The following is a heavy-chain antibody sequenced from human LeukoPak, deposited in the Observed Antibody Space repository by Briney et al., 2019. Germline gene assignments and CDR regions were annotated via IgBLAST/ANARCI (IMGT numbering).Heavy chain of an antibody. J-gene: IGHJ3*02. CDR1: RFSFSSHW. CDR3: AKTIVGSKVFDI. Sequence: GGSLRLSCVASRFSFSSHWMTWVRQAPGKGLEWVANIKEDGREKYYADSVKGRFTISRDNAKNSLYLQMNSLRGEDTAVYYCAKTIVGSKVFDIWGQGTLVTVSS. CDR2: IKEDGREK. D-gene: IGHD1-26*01. V-gene: IGHV3-7*01.